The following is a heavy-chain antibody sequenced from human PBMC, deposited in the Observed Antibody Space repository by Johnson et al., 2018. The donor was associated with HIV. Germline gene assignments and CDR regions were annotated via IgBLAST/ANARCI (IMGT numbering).Heavy chain of an antibody. V-gene: IGHV3-30*02. CDR1: GFTFSSYG. Sequence: QVQLVESGGGVVQPGGSLRLSCAASGFTFSSYGMHWVRQAPGKGLEWVAFIRYDGRNKYYADSVKGRFTISRDNSKNTLYLQMNSLRAEDTAVYYCARGGSGFSFNIWGQGTMVTVSS. CDR2: IRYDGRNK. CDR3: ARGGSGFSFNI. D-gene: IGHD5-12*01. J-gene: IGHJ3*02.